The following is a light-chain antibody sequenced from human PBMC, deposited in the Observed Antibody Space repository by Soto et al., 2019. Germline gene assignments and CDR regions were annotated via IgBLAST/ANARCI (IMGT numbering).Light chain of an antibody. Sequence: EIVMTQSPATLSVSPGETATLSCRASQSLTSYLAWYQQKPDQAPRLLIYGISTRATDIPARFSGSGSGTEFTLTISSLQSEDFAVYYCQQYDNVPYTFGQGTKVEIK. CDR2: GIS. V-gene: IGKV3-15*01. CDR1: QSLTSY. J-gene: IGKJ2*01. CDR3: QQYDNVPYT.